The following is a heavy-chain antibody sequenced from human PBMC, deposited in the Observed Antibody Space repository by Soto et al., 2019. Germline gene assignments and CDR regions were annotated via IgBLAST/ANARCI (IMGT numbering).Heavy chain of an antibody. CDR3: AQIRGPHPYYYYIEF. CDR1: GFTFSGYP. D-gene: IGHD3-10*01. V-gene: IGHV3-23*01. J-gene: IGHJ6*03. Sequence: EVQLLDSGGGLVQPGGPLSLSCAASGFTFSGYPMSWVRRAPGKGLEWVSAISGGGGSTYYADSVRGRFTVSRDNSKNTLYMQINSLRAEDTAVYYCAQIRGPHPYYYYIEFWGKGTTVTVSS. CDR2: ISGGGGST.